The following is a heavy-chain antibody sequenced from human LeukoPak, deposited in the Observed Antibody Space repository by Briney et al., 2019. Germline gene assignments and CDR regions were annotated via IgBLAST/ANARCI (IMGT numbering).Heavy chain of an antibody. D-gene: IGHD2-2*01. V-gene: IGHV3-7*01. CDR1: GFTFSSYW. CDR3: ARGYCSSTSCYLPYYYYGMDV. Sequence: PGGSLRLSCAASGFTFSSYWMSWVRQAPGKGLEWVANIKQDGSEKYYADSVKGRFTISRDNAKNSLYLQMNSLRAEDTAVYYCARGYCSSTSCYLPYYYYGMDVWGQGTTVTVSS. CDR2: IKQDGSEK. J-gene: IGHJ6*02.